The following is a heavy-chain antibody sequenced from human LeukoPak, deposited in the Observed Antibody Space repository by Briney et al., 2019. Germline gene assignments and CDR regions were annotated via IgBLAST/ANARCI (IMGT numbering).Heavy chain of an antibody. CDR1: GFTFSSYG. Sequence: GGPLRLSCAASGFTFSSYGMHWVRQAPGKGLEWVAFIRYDGSNKYYADSVKGRFTISRDSFKNTLYLQMNSLRPEDTAVYYCARGPLKIGDGYNLDYWGQGTLVTVSS. CDR2: IRYDGSNK. J-gene: IGHJ4*02. V-gene: IGHV3-30*02. CDR3: ARGPLKIGDGYNLDY. D-gene: IGHD5-24*01.